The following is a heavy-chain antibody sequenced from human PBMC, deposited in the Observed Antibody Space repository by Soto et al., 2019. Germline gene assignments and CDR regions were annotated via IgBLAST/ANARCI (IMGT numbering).Heavy chain of an antibody. CDR3: ARSIAARPGGITAAFDI. V-gene: IGHV6-1*01. Sequence: SQTLSLTCAISGDSVSSNSAAWNWIRQSPSRGLEWLGRTYYRSKWYNDYAVSVKSRITINPDTSKNQFSLQLNSVTPEDTAVYYCARSIAARPGGITAAFDIWGQGTMVTVSS. CDR1: GDSVSSNSAA. CDR2: TYYRSKWYN. J-gene: IGHJ3*02. D-gene: IGHD6-6*01.